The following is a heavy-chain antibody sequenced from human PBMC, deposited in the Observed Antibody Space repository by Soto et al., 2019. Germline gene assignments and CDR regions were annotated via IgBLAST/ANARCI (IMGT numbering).Heavy chain of an antibody. CDR1: GYTFTSYY. J-gene: IGHJ4*02. Sequence: ASLQVSCTASGYTFTSYYMHWVRQAPGQGLEWMGIINPSGGSTSYAQKFQGRVTMTRDTSTSTVYMELSSLRSEDTAVYYCARASPTVKFDEWGQGTLVTVFS. CDR2: INPSGGST. V-gene: IGHV1-46*01. CDR3: ARASPTVKFDE. D-gene: IGHD4-17*01.